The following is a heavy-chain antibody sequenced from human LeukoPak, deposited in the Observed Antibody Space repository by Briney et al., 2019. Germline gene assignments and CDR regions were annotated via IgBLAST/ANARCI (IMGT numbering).Heavy chain of an antibody. J-gene: IGHJ6*03. Sequence: SSETLSLTCTVSGGSISSYYWSWIRQPAGKGLEWIGRIYTSGSTNYNPSLKSRVTISVDTSKNQFSLKLSSVTAADTAVYYCARSIGYCSSTSCSYYYYYMDVWGKGTTVTVSS. D-gene: IGHD2-2*01. V-gene: IGHV4-4*07. CDR3: ARSIGYCSSTSCSYYYYYMDV. CDR1: GGSISSYY. CDR2: IYTSGST.